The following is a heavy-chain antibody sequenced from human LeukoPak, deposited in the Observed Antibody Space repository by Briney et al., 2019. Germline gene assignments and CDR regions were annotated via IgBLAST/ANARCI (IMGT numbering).Heavy chain of an antibody. D-gene: IGHD3-10*01. Sequence: LSLTCTVSGGSISSYYWSWIRQPAGKGLEWVSGISWNSGSIGYADSVKGRFTISRDNAKNSLYLQMNSLRAEDMALYYCAKDPSPYGSGSFDYWGQGTLVTVSS. V-gene: IGHV3-9*03. CDR1: GGSISSYY. CDR3: AKDPSPYGSGSFDY. J-gene: IGHJ4*02. CDR2: ISWNSGSI.